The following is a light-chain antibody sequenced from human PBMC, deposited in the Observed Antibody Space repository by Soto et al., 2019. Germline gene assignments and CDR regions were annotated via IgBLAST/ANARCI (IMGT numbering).Light chain of an antibody. J-gene: IGKJ3*01. V-gene: IGKV1-39*01. CDR1: QDIGNS. Sequence: DIQMTQSPSSLSASIGDRVTITCQASQDIGNSLNWYQQKPGKAPKLLIFGASSLQSGVPSRFSGSGYRTDFNLTINSLQPEDFATYCCQQTSAAPFTFGPGTKVDIK. CDR2: GAS. CDR3: QQTSAAPFT.